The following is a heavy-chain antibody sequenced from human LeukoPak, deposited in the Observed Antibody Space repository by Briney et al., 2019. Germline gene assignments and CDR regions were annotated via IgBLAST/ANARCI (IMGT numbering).Heavy chain of an antibody. J-gene: IGHJ4*02. CDR2: INSDGSST. CDR3: ARGVIAAADY. V-gene: IGHV3-74*01. CDR1: GFTVSSNY. D-gene: IGHD6-13*01. Sequence: PGGSLRLSCAASGFTVSSNYMSWVRQAPGKGLVWVSRINSDGSSTSYADSVKGRFTISRDNAKNTLYLQMNSLRAEDTAVYYCARGVIAAADYWGQGTLVTVSS.